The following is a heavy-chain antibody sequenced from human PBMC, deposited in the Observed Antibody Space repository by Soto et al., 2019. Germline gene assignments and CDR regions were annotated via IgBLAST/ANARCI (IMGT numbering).Heavy chain of an antibody. CDR3: AKDRMGAGVRGYFDY. Sequence: QVQLVESGGGVVQPGRSLRLSCAGSGFTFSAYGMDWVRQAPGKGLEWVAVISYDGSNKYYADSVKGRFTISRDNSKNTLYLQMNSLRAEYTAVYYCAKDRMGAGVRGYFDYWGQGTLVTVSS. D-gene: IGHD3-10*01. J-gene: IGHJ4*02. CDR2: ISYDGSNK. CDR1: GFTFSAYG. V-gene: IGHV3-30*18.